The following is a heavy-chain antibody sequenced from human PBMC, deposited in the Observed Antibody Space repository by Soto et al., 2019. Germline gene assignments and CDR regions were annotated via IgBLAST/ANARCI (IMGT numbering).Heavy chain of an antibody. J-gene: IGHJ4*02. CDR1: GFTFSSYA. CDR2: TSYDGSNK. Sequence: QVQLVESGGGVVQPGRSLRLSCAASGFTFSSYAMHWVRQAPGKGLEWVAVTSYDGSNKYYADSVKGRFTISRDNSKNTLYLQMNSLRAEDTAVYYCATSKTDSYGDYWGQGTLVTVSS. CDR3: ATSKTDSYGDY. D-gene: IGHD5-18*01. V-gene: IGHV3-30-3*01.